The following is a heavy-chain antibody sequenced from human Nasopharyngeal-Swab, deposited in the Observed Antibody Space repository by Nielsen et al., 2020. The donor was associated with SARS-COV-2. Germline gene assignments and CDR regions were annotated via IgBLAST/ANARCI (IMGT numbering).Heavy chain of an antibody. V-gene: IGHV1-3*01. J-gene: IGHJ4*02. D-gene: IGHD3-22*01. CDR2: INAGNGNT. Sequence: ASVKVSCKASGYTFTSYAMRWVRQAPGQRLEWMGWINAGNGNTKYSQKFQGRVTITRDTSASTAYMELSSLRSEDTAVYYCARGGLLYYYDSSGYFFLDYWGQGTLVTVSS. CDR1: GYTFTSYA. CDR3: ARGGLLYYYDSSGYFFLDY.